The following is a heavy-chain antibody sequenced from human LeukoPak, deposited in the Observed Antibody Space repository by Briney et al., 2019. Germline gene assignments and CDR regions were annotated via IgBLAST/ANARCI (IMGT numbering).Heavy chain of an antibody. CDR1: GYSISSGCY. J-gene: IGHJ4*02. CDR2: IYHSGST. CDR3: ARHVYSSGWYFGY. Sequence: SGTLSLTCAVSGYSISSGCYWGWIRQPPGKGLEWIGSIYHSGSTYYNPSLKSRVTISVDTSKNQFSLKLSSVTAADTAVYYCARHVYSSGWYFGYWGQGTLVTVSS. V-gene: IGHV4-38-2*01. D-gene: IGHD6-19*01.